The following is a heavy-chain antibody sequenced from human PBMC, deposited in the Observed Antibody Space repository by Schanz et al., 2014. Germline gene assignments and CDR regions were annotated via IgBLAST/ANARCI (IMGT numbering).Heavy chain of an antibody. V-gene: IGHV3-23*04. Sequence: EVQLVESGGGLVQPGGSLRLSCAASGYTFSSNAMSWVRQAPGKGLEWVSTISGSGGSTYYADSVKGRFTISRDNSKNTLSLQLNSLRADDTAIYYCVKGGTNTLDSWGQGTLVTVSS. CDR1: GYTFSSNA. CDR2: ISGSGGST. J-gene: IGHJ4*02. CDR3: VKGGTNTLDS.